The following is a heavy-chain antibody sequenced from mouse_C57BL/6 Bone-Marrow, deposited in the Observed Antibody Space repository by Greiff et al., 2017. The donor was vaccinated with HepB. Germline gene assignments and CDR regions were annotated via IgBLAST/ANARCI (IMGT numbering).Heavy chain of an antibody. CDR2: INPSTGGT. CDR3: ARKQLRLRAMDY. Sequence: VQLQQSGPELVKPGASVKISCKASGYSFTGYYMNWVKQSPEKSLEWIGEINPSTGGTTYNQKFKAKATLTVDNSSSTAYMQLKSLTSEDSAVYYCARKQLRLRAMDYWGQGTSVTVSS. V-gene: IGHV1-42*01. D-gene: IGHD3-2*02. J-gene: IGHJ4*01. CDR1: GYSFTGYY.